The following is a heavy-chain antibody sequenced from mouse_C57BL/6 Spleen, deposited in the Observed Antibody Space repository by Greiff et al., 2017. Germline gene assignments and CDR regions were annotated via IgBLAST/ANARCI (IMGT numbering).Heavy chain of an antibody. CDR2: INHSSGYT. J-gene: IGHJ4*01. CDR3: ASASNGDRVYY. CDR1: GYTFTSYW. V-gene: IGHV1-7*01. Sequence: QVQLQQSGAELAKPGASVKLSCKASGYTFTSYWMHWVNQRPGQGLEWIGYINHSSGYTKYNQKFKDKATLTAAKSSSRAYMQLSSLKYEDSAVYYCASASNGDRVYYWGQGTSVTVAS. D-gene: IGHD4-1*01.